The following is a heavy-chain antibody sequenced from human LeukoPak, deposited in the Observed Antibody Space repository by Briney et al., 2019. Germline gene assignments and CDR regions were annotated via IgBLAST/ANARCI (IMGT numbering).Heavy chain of an antibody. CDR1: GGSINTYY. V-gene: IGHV4-59*01. CDR2: ISHSGTT. Sequence: PSEPLSLPCTVSGGSINTYYWNWIRQPPGKRLEWTGFISHSGTTNYNPSLKSRVTMSVDTSKNQFTLNLSSVTAADTAVYYCARVWGGYSGSDYWGQGTLVTVSS. J-gene: IGHJ4*02. D-gene: IGHD5-12*01. CDR3: ARVWGGYSGSDY.